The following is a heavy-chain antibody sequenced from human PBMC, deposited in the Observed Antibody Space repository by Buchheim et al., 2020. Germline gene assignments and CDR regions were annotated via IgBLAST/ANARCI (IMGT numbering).Heavy chain of an antibody. D-gene: IGHD3-10*01. CDR3: AGDSDGEGSHRIMDV. CDR2: IYYSGST. CDR1: GGSISSYY. V-gene: IGHV4-59*01. Sequence: QVQLQESGPGLVKPSETLSLTCTVSGGSISSYYWSWIRQPPGKGLEWIGYIYYSGSTNYNPSLKSRVTISVDTSKNQFSLKLSSVTAADTAVYYCAGDSDGEGSHRIMDVWGQGTT. J-gene: IGHJ6*02.